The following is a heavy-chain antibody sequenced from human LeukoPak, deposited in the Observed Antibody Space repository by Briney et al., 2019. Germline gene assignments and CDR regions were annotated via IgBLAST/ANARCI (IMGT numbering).Heavy chain of an antibody. V-gene: IGHV1-2*02. J-gene: IGHJ3*02. D-gene: IGHD4-17*01. CDR1: GYTFTGYY. Sequence: GASVKVSCKASGYTFTGYYMHWVRQAPGQGLDWMGWINPNSGGTNYALKFQGRVTMTRDTSISTAYMELSSLRSDDTAVYYCAKVLYGDSYDAFDIWGQGTMVTVSS. CDR3: AKVLYGDSYDAFDI. CDR2: INPNSGGT.